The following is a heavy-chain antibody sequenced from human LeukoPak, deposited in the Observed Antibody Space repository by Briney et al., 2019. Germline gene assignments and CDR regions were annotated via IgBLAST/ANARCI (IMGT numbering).Heavy chain of an antibody. D-gene: IGHD3-16*02. Sequence: SETLSLTCAVYGGSFSGYYWSWIRQPPGKGLEWIGEINHSGSTNYNPSLKSRVTISVDTSKNQFSLKLSSVTAADTAVYYCARVRIRGMITFGGVIAPIDYWGQGILVTVSS. J-gene: IGHJ4*02. CDR2: INHSGST. CDR1: GGSFSGYY. CDR3: ARVRIRGMITFGGVIAPIDY. V-gene: IGHV4-34*01.